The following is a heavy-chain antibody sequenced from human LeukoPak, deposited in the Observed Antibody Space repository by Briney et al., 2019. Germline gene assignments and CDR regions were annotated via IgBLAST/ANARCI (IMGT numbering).Heavy chain of an antibody. CDR3: ARHRVVTYYYYYYMDV. D-gene: IGHD3-22*01. CDR2: IYTSGST. CDR1: GGSISSYY. Sequence: PSETLSLTCTVSGGSISSYYWSWIRQPPGKGLEWIGYIYTSGSTNYNPSLKSRVTISVDTSKNQFSLKLSSVTAADTAVYYCARHRVVTYYYYYYMDVWGKGTTVTVS. J-gene: IGHJ6*03. V-gene: IGHV4-4*09.